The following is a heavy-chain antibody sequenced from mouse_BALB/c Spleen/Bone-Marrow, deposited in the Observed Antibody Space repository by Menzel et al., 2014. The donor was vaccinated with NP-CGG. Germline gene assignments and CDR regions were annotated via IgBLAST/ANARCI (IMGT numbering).Heavy chain of an antibody. J-gene: IGHJ4*01. CDR2: IYPGDGDT. CDR1: GYAFSSYW. Sequence: QVQLQQSGAELVRPGSSVKISCKASGYAFSSYWMNWVKQRPGQGLEWIGQIYPGDGDTNYNGNFKDKATLTVDRSSSTAFMQPSSLTSEDSAVYFCARWYRDPHFAMDYWGPGTSVTVSS. CDR3: ARWYRDPHFAMDY. V-gene: IGHV1-80*01. D-gene: IGHD2-14*01.